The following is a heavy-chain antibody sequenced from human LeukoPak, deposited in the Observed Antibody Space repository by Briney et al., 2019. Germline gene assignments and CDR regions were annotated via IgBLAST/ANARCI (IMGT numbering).Heavy chain of an antibody. D-gene: IGHD6-13*01. CDR3: AKLDRRIVAAAGGYFDY. J-gene: IGHJ4*02. CDR2: ISGSGGST. Sequence: PGGSLRLSCAASGFTFSDYYMSWIRQAPGKGLEWVSAISGSGGSTYYADSVKGRFTISRDNSKNTLYLQMNSLRAEDTAVYYCAKLDRRIVAAAGGYFDYWGQGTLVTVSS. CDR1: GFTFSDYY. V-gene: IGHV3-23*01.